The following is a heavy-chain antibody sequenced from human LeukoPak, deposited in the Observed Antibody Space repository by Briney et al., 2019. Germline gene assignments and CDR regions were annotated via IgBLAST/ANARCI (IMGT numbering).Heavy chain of an antibody. Sequence: GGSLRLSCAASGFTFSSYGMHWVRQAPGKGLEWVAVISYDGSNKYYADSVKGRFTISRDNSKNTLDLQMNSLRAEDTAVYYCAIPVGATTASDYWGQGTLVTVSS. CDR2: ISYDGSNK. D-gene: IGHD1-26*01. V-gene: IGHV3-30*03. CDR1: GFTFSSYG. J-gene: IGHJ4*02. CDR3: AIPVGATTASDY.